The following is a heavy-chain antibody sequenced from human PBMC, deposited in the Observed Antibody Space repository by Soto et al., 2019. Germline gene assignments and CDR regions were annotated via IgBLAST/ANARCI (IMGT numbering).Heavy chain of an antibody. CDR1: GFTFSSYG. D-gene: IGHD3-10*01. Sequence: GGSLRLSCAASGFTFSSYGMHWVRQAPGKGLEWVAVIWYDGSNKYYADSVKGRFTISRDNSKNTLYLQMNSLRAEDTAVYYCARGQTCKRSGSYKSCGMDVWGQGTTVTVSS. V-gene: IGHV3-33*01. CDR3: ARGQTCKRSGSYKSCGMDV. J-gene: IGHJ6*02. CDR2: IWYDGSNK.